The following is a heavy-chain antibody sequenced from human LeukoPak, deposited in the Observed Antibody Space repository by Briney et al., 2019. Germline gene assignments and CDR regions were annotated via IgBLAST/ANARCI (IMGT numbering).Heavy chain of an antibody. CDR3: ARDQRGSYYGFFDY. D-gene: IGHD1-26*01. V-gene: IGHV3-74*01. Sequence: GGSLRLSCAASGFTFSSYEMNWVRQAPGKGLVWVSRINSDGSSTSYADSVKGRFTISRDNAKNSLYLQMNSLRAEDTAVYYCARDQRGSYYGFFDYWGQGTLVTVSS. CDR1: GFTFSSYE. J-gene: IGHJ4*02. CDR2: INSDGSST.